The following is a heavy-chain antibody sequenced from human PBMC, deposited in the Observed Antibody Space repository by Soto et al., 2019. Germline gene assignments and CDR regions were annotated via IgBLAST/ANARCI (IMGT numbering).Heavy chain of an antibody. CDR3: ARAHTTLGYXSGGSCYPPLNYYGMDV. J-gene: IGHJ6*02. Sequence: ASVKVSCKASGYTFTSCDINWVRQATGQGLEWMGWMNPNSGNTGYAQKFQGRVTMTRNTSISTAYMELSSLRSEDTAVYYCARAHTTLGYXSGGSCYPPLNYYGMDVWGQGTTVTVSS. CDR2: MNPNSGNT. D-gene: IGHD2-15*01. CDR1: GYTFTSCD. V-gene: IGHV1-8*01.